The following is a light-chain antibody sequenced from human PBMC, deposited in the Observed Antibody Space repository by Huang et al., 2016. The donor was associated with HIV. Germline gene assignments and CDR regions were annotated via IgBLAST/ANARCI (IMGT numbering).Light chain of an antibody. CDR1: QSVSSY. J-gene: IGKJ5*01. V-gene: IGKV3D-11*02. CDR2: DAS. CDR3: QQRSNWPFT. Sequence: EIVLTQSPATLSLSPGERATLSCRASQSVSSYLAWYQQKPGQAPRLLIYDASNSATGIPARFSGSGPATDFTLTISSLEPEDFAVYYCQQRSNWPFTFGQGTRLEIK.